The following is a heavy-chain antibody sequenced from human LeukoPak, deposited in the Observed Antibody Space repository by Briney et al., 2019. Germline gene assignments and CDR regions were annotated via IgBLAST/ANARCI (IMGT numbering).Heavy chain of an antibody. V-gene: IGHV4-30-2*01. J-gene: IGHJ3*02. Sequence: PSETLSLTCAVSGGSLSSGGYSWRWIRQPPGKGLEWIGYIYHSRSTYYNPSLKSRVTISVDRSKNQFSLKLSSVTAADTAVYYCARGIGYCSGGSCYDAFDIWGQGTMVTVSS. CDR2: IYHSRST. D-gene: IGHD2-15*01. CDR1: GGSLSSGGYS. CDR3: ARGIGYCSGGSCYDAFDI.